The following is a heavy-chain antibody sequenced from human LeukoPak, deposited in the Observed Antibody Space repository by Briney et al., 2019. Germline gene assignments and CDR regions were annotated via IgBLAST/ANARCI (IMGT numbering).Heavy chain of an antibody. D-gene: IGHD3-22*01. CDR2: IDWDDDK. V-gene: IGHV2-70*11. J-gene: IGHJ4*02. CDR1: GFSLSTSGMC. Sequence: SGPALVKPTQTLTLTCTFSGFSLSTSGMCVSWIRQPPGKALEWLARIDWDDDKYYSTSLKTRLTISKDTSKNQVVLTMTNMDPVDTATYYCARGAEGYDSSGYWDYWGQGTLVTVSS. CDR3: ARGAEGYDSSGYWDY.